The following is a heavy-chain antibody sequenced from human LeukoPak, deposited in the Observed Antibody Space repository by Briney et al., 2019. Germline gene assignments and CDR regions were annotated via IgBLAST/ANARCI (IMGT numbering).Heavy chain of an antibody. Sequence: SETLSLTCTVSGYSISSGYYWGWIRQPPGKGLEWIGSINHSGSTHYNPSLQSRVTISVDTSKNQFSLKLSSVTAADTAVYYCARTRYYYNSRSYGAPYYFDYWGQGTLVTVSS. J-gene: IGHJ4*02. CDR3: ARTRYYYNSRSYGAPYYFDY. D-gene: IGHD3-10*01. CDR2: INHSGST. V-gene: IGHV4-38-2*02. CDR1: GYSISSGYY.